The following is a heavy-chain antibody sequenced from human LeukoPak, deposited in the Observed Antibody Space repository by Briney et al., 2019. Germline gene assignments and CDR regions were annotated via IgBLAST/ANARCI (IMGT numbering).Heavy chain of an antibody. CDR2: INHSGST. CDR3: AREFVVVVAATRAFDI. J-gene: IGHJ3*02. D-gene: IGHD2-15*01. Sequence: TSETLSLTCTVSGYSISSGYYWSWIRQPPGKGLEWIGEINHSGSTNYNPSLKSRVTISVDTSKNQFSLKLSSVTAADTAVYYCAREFVVVVAATRAFDIWGQGTMVTVSS. V-gene: IGHV4-38-2*02. CDR1: GYSISSGYY.